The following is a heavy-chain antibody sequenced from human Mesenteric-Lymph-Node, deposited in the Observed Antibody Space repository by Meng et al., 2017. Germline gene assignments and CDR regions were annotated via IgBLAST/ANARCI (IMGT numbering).Heavy chain of an antibody. V-gene: IGHV1-18*01. CDR2: IRAYSGNI. D-gene: IGHD6-6*01. J-gene: IGHJ4*02. CDR1: GYTFTSFG. CDR3: ARDGYSSSSSWGPDY. Sequence: VRLVQPCSGENTPGASVPVSCKASGYTFTSFGISWVRQAPGQGLEWMGWIRAYSGNINSAPNLQDRVTMTTDTSTSTAYMELRGLTSDDTAVYYCARDGYSSSSSWGPDYWGQGTLVTVSS.